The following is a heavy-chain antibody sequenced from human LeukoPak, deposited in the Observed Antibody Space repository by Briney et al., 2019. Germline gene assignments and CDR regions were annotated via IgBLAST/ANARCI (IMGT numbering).Heavy chain of an antibody. J-gene: IGHJ3*02. CDR3: ARVSWGSSSWYRPFNHAFDI. CDR2: IFHSGNS. V-gene: IGHV4-38-2*02. CDR1: GYSMSSGYY. D-gene: IGHD6-13*01. Sequence: SETLSLTCTVSGYSMSSGYYWGWIRQPPGKGLQWIGSIFHSGNSYYNPSLKSRVTISVDTSKNQFSLKLSSVTAADTAVYYCARVSWGSSSWYRPFNHAFDIWGQGTMVTVSS.